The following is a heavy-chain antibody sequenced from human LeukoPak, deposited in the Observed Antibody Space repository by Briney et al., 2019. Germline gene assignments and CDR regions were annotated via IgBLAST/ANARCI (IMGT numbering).Heavy chain of an antibody. CDR2: INGSGGST. Sequence: GGSLRLSCAASGFTFSSYAMSWVRQAPGKGLEWVSDINGSGGSTYYADSVKGRFTISRDNSKDTLYLQMSSLRAGDTALYYCAKRGVLWGQGTLVTVSS. J-gene: IGHJ4*02. V-gene: IGHV3-23*01. CDR3: AKRGVL. D-gene: IGHD3-10*01. CDR1: GFTFSSYA.